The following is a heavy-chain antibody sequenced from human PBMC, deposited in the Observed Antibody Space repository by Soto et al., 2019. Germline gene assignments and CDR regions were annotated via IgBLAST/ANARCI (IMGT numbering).Heavy chain of an antibody. D-gene: IGHD6-13*01. CDR3: ARPYRQQLVRGPDWFDP. CDR1: GYTFTSYG. V-gene: IGHV1-18*01. Sequence: QVQLVQSGAEVKKPGASVKVSCKASGYTFTSYGISWVRQAPGQGLEWMGWISAYNGNTNYAPKLQGRVTMTTDTSTSTAYMELRSLRSDDTAVYYCARPYRQQLVRGPDWFDPWGQGTLVTVSS. J-gene: IGHJ5*02. CDR2: ISAYNGNT.